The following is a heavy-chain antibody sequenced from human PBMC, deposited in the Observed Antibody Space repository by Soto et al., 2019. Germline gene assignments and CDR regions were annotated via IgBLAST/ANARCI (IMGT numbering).Heavy chain of an antibody. CDR2: ISHWGKT. D-gene: IGHD3-10*01. J-gene: IGHJ4*02. V-gene: IGHV1-18*01. CDR1: GYTFTNYG. Sequence: QVQLVQSGAEVKKPGASVKVSCKASGYTFTNYGISWVRQAPGQGLEWMGWISHWGKTNYAQKLQGRVTMTTDTSASTAFMELRSLRSDGTAMYFCARDLDGSGSYYTDYWGQGTLVTVSS. CDR3: ARDLDGSGSYYTDY.